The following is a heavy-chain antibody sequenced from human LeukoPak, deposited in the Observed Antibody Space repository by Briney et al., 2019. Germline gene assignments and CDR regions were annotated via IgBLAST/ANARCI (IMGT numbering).Heavy chain of an antibody. D-gene: IGHD3-10*01. J-gene: IGHJ5*02. CDR3: ARDSSTWFGELYWFDP. Sequence: PGGSLRLSCAASGFTFSSYSMNWVRQAPGKGLEWVSYISSSSSTTYYADSVKGRFTISRDNAKNSLYLQMNSLRAEDTAVYYCARDSSTWFGELYWFDPWGQGTLVTVSS. CDR2: ISSSSSTT. CDR1: GFTFSSYS. V-gene: IGHV3-48*01.